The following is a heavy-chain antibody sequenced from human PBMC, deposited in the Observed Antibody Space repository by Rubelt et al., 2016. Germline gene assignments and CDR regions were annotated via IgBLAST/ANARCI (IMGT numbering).Heavy chain of an antibody. Sequence: GTGLEWVGRTRNKANSYTTEYAASVKGRFTISRDGSRNSLYLQMNSLKIEDTAVYYCAREIPEVLTFDPWGQGTLVTVSS. D-gene: IGHD2-2*01. J-gene: IGHJ5*02. CDR2: TRNKANSYTT. V-gene: IGHV3-72*01. CDR3: AREIPEVLTFDP.